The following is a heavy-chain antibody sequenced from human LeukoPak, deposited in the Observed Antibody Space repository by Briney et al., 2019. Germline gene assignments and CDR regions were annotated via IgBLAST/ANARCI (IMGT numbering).Heavy chain of an antibody. CDR2: ISGDGGST. D-gene: IGHD5-18*01. CDR3: AKDKGGYSYGPDYFDY. Sequence: PGGSLRLSCAASGFTFDDYAMHWVRHAPGKGLEWVSLISGDGGSTYYADSVKGRFTISRDNSKNSLYLQMNSLRTEDTALYYCAKDKGGYSYGPDYFDYWGQGTLVTVSS. V-gene: IGHV3-43*02. J-gene: IGHJ4*02. CDR1: GFTFDDYA.